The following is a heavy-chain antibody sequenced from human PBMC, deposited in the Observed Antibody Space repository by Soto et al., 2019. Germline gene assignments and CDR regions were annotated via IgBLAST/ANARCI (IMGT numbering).Heavy chain of an antibody. Sequence: SETLSLTCTVSGGSISSYYWSWIRQPPGKGLEWIGYIYYSGSTNYNPSLKSRVTISVDTSKNQFSLKLSSVTAADTAVYYCARVRDSYGYYPPDVWGQGTTVTVSS. V-gene: IGHV4-59*01. CDR3: ARVRDSYGYYPPDV. J-gene: IGHJ6*02. CDR1: GGSISSYY. D-gene: IGHD5-18*01. CDR2: IYYSGST.